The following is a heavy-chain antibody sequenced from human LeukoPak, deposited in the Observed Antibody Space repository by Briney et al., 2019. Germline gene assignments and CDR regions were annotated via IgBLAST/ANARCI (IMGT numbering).Heavy chain of an antibody. V-gene: IGHV3-30*04. CDR1: GFTFSSYA. Sequence: PGGSLRLSCAASGFTFSSYAMHWVRQAPGKGLEWVAVISYDGSNKYYADSVKGRFTISRDNSKNTLYLQMNSLRAEDTAAYYCARDRARMDYWGQGTLVTVSS. CDR3: ARDRARMDY. J-gene: IGHJ4*02. CDR2: ISYDGSNK.